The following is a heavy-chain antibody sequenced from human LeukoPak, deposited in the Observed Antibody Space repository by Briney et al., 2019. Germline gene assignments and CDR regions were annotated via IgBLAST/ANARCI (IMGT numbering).Heavy chain of an antibody. V-gene: IGHV3-48*03. CDR2: ISSSGSTI. CDR1: GFTFSSYE. CDR3: ARDLGIAAAGFDY. Sequence: GGSLRLSCAASGFTFSSYEMNWVRQAPGKGLEWVSYISSSGSTIYYADSVKGRFTISRDNAKNSLYLQMNSLRAEDTAVYYCARDLGIAAAGFDYWGQGTLVTVSS. D-gene: IGHD6-13*01. J-gene: IGHJ4*02.